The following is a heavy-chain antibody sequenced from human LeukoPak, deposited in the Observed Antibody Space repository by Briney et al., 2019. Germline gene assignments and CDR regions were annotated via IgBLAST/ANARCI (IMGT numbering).Heavy chain of an antibody. Sequence: KPSETLSLTCSVSGASLSDYYWSWIRQPAGKGLEGIGRVYTSGITNYNPSLKSRVTMSVDTSKNQFSLRLSSVTAADTAVYYCARGGSSWQSFDYWGQGTLVTVSS. V-gene: IGHV4-4*07. CDR1: GASLSDYY. D-gene: IGHD6-13*01. J-gene: IGHJ4*02. CDR2: VYTSGIT. CDR3: ARGGSSWQSFDY.